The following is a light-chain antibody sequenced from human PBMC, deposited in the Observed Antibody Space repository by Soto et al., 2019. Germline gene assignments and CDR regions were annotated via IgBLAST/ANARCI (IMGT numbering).Light chain of an antibody. CDR1: QSISIW. V-gene: IGKV1-5*03. CDR3: QQYDHVSLLT. Sequence: DIQMTQSPSTLPASVGDRVTITCRASQSISIWLAWYQQKPGKAPKLLIFKASTLHSGVPSRFSGSGSGTEFTLTISGLQPDDFATYYCQQYDHVSLLTFGGGTKVDIK. J-gene: IGKJ4*01. CDR2: KAS.